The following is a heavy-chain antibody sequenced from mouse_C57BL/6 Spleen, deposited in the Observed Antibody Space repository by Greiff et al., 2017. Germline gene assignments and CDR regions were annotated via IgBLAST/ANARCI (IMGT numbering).Heavy chain of an antibody. CDR2: ISDGGSYT. J-gene: IGHJ3*01. Sequence: DVKLVESGGGLVKPGGSLKLSCAASGFTFSSYAMSWVRQTPEKRLEWVATISDGGSYTYYPDNVKGRFTISRDNAKNNLYLQMSHLKSEDTAMYYCAREGTDPWFAYWGQGTLVTVSA. CDR1: GFTFSSYA. D-gene: IGHD3-3*01. V-gene: IGHV5-4*01. CDR3: AREGTDPWFAY.